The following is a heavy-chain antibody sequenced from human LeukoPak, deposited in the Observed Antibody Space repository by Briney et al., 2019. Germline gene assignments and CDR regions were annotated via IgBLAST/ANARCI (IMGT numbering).Heavy chain of an antibody. Sequence: SETLSLTCTVSGGSISTYFWTWIQQPPGKRLEWIGYISNSGTTNYNPSLKSRVTISVDTSKNQFSLKVTSVTAADTAVYYCARGALTGPFYFAYWGQGTLVTVFS. J-gene: IGHJ4*02. CDR2: ISNSGTT. CDR1: GGSISTYF. CDR3: ARGALTGPFYFAY. D-gene: IGHD3-9*01. V-gene: IGHV4-59*01.